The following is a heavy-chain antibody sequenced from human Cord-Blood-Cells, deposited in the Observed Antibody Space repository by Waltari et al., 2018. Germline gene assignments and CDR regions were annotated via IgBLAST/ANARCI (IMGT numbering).Heavy chain of an antibody. CDR3: AKLGTGY. CDR2: ISWNNGSI. Sequence: EVQLVESGGGLVQPGRSLRLSCAASGFTFDDYAMHWVRQAPGKGLEWVSGISWNNGSIGYADSVKGRFTISRDNAKNSLYLQMNSLRAEDTALYYCAKLGTGYWGQGTLVTVSS. CDR1: GFTFDDYA. V-gene: IGHV3-9*01. J-gene: IGHJ4*02. D-gene: IGHD7-27*01.